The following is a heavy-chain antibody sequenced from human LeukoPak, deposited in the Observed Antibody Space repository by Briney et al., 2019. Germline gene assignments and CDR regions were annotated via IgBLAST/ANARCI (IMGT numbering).Heavy chain of an antibody. Sequence: SETLSLTCAVYGGSFSGYYWSWIRQPPGKGLEWIGGINHGGSTNYNPSLKSRVTISVDTSKNQFSLKLSSVTAADTAVYYCARGRGGSSWPLYYYGMDVWGQGTTVTVSS. CDR3: ARGRGGSSWPLYYYGMDV. V-gene: IGHV4-34*01. CDR2: INHGGST. D-gene: IGHD6-13*01. J-gene: IGHJ6*02. CDR1: GGSFSGYY.